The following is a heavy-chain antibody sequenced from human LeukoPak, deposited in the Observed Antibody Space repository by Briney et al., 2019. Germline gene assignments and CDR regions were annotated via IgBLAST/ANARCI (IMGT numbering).Heavy chain of an antibody. CDR3: AAQCNDDFCYKRDYMDV. Sequence: ASVKVSXKTSKNMFTGYFMHWVRQAPGQGLEWIGWINPNSGGTLFARRFQGRVTMTRDTSIGATYMELSRLTSDDTALYYCAAQCNDDFCYKRDYMDVWGKGTMVIVSS. CDR2: INPNSGGT. CDR1: KNMFTGYF. J-gene: IGHJ6*03. D-gene: IGHD2-2*02. V-gene: IGHV1-2*02.